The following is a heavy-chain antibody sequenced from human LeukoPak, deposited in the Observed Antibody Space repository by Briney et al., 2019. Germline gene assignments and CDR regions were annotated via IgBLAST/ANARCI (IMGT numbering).Heavy chain of an antibody. D-gene: IGHD1-14*01. Sequence: PEATVKVSCKASGYTFTSYDINWVRQATGQGLEWMGWMNPNSGNTGCAQKFQGRVTMTRNTSISTAYMELSSLRSEDTAVYYCAREVSPPGKEPPPNNWFDPWGQGTLVTVSS. CDR3: AREVSPPGKEPPPNNWFDP. CDR2: MNPNSGNT. V-gene: IGHV1-8*01. J-gene: IGHJ5*02. CDR1: GYTFTSYD.